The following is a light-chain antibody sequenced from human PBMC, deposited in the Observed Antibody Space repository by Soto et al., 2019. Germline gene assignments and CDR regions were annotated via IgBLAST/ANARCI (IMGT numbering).Light chain of an antibody. V-gene: IGKV1-5*03. Sequence: DIQMTRSPSSLSAAVGNIVTITCRASQTISSWLAWYQQKPGKAPKLLIYKASTLKSGVPSRFSGSGSGTEFTLTISSLQPDDFATYYCQHYNSYSEAFGQGTKVDIK. CDR3: QHYNSYSEA. J-gene: IGKJ1*01. CDR2: KAS. CDR1: QTISSW.